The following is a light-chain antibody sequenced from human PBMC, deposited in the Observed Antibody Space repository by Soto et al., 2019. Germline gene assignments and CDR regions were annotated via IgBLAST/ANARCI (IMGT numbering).Light chain of an antibody. CDR2: DVS. CDR1: SSDIGDSNF. CDR3: FSYTSSGTYV. Sequence: QSALAQPASVSGSPGQSITISCTGTSSDIGDSNFVSWYQHHPGKAPKLLIYDVSDRPSRISSRFSGSKSANTASLTISGLQAEDETDYYCFSYTSSGTYVFGTGTKVTVL. V-gene: IGLV2-14*01. J-gene: IGLJ1*01.